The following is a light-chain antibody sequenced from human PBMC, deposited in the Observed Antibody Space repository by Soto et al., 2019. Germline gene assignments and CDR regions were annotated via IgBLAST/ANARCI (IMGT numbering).Light chain of an antibody. Sequence: EVVLTQSPATLTFSPGERATLSCSAIENVRTFLDWYQQKPGQAPRLPIHGASSRATGIPARFSGSGSGTDFTLTISSLEPEDFAFYYCLQRSNWPPLLSFGGGTKVDIK. CDR2: GAS. J-gene: IGKJ4*01. V-gene: IGKV3-11*01. CDR1: ENVRTF. CDR3: LQRSNWPPLLS.